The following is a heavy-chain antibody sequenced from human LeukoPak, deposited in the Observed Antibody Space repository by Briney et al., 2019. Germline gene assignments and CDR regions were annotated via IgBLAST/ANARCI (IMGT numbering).Heavy chain of an antibody. Sequence: GGSLRLSCAASEFTFSSYWMHWVRQAPGKGLVWVSRINSDGSSTRYADSVKGRFTISRDNAKNTLYLQMNSLRAEDTAVYYCARASPYYYDNTGLYYEDYWGQGTLVTVSS. V-gene: IGHV3-74*01. CDR3: ARASPYYYDNTGLYYEDY. CDR1: EFTFSSYW. D-gene: IGHD3-22*01. J-gene: IGHJ4*02. CDR2: INSDGSST.